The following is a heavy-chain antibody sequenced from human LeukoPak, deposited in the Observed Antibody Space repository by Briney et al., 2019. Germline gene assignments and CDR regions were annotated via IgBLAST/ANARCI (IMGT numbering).Heavy chain of an antibody. CDR1: GFTVSSNY. J-gene: IGHJ4*02. D-gene: IGHD4-17*01. Sequence: GGSLRLSCAASGFTVSSNYMSWVRQAPGKGLEWVSGISGSGGSTYYADSVKGRFTISRDNSKNTVYLQMNSLRAEDTAEYYCAKIPAVTGLAHFDYWGQGSLVTVSS. CDR3: AKIPAVTGLAHFDY. V-gene: IGHV3-23*01. CDR2: ISGSGGST.